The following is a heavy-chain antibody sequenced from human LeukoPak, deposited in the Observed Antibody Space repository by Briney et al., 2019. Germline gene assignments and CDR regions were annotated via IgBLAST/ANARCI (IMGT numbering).Heavy chain of an antibody. CDR2: LYTSGST. V-gene: IGHV4-4*07. D-gene: IGHD3-22*01. Sequence: SETLSLTCTVSGDSISTYFWSWIRQPAGKGLEWIGRLYTSGSTNYNPSLKSRLTMSADTSKNQFSLNLRSVTAADTAIYYCARDRVDSSGYYYYYGIDVWGQGTAVTVSS. CDR3: ARDRVDSSGYYYYYGIDV. CDR1: GDSISTYF. J-gene: IGHJ6*02.